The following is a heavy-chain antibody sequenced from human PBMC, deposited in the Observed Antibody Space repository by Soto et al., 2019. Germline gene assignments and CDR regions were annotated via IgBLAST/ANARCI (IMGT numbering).Heavy chain of an antibody. CDR1: GFTFGDYA. J-gene: IGHJ4*02. D-gene: IGHD3-22*01. V-gene: IGHV3-49*04. Sequence: GGSLRLSCPASGFTFGDYAMSWVRQAPGKGLEWVGFIRSKGHGGKTEYAASVKGRFTISKDDSKSIAYLQMNSLKSEDRAVYYCTRLEYYDSSGDFDYWGQGTLVTVSS. CDR3: TRLEYYDSSGDFDY. CDR2: IRSKGHGGKT.